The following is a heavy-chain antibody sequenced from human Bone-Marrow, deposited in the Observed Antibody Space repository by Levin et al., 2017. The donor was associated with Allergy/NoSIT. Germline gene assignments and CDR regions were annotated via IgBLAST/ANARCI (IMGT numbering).Heavy chain of an antibody. J-gene: IGHJ6*02. Sequence: KISCKASGGTFSSYAISWVRQAPGQGLEWMGGIIPIFGTANYAQKFQGRVTITADESTSTAYMELSSLRSEDTAVYYCARERCAGLRYYYGMDVWGQGTTVTVSS. V-gene: IGHV1-69*01. CDR1: GGTFSSYA. CDR3: ARERCAGLRYYYGMDV. D-gene: IGHD3-10*02. CDR2: IIPIFGTA.